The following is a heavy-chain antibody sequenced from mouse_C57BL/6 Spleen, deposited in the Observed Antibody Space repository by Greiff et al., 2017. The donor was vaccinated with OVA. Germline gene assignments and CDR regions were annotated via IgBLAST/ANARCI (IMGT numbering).Heavy chain of an antibody. V-gene: IGHV1-50*01. CDR1: GYTFTSYW. CDR2: IDPSDSYT. CDR3: ARSNGYYGSSYRYYAMDY. Sequence: VQLQQPGAELVKPGASVKLSCKASGYTFTSYWMQWVKQRPGQGLEWIGEIDPSDSYTNYNQKFKGKATLTVDTSSSTAYMQLSSLTSEDSAVYYCARSNGYYGSSYRYYAMDYWGQGTSVTVSS. J-gene: IGHJ4*01. D-gene: IGHD1-1*01.